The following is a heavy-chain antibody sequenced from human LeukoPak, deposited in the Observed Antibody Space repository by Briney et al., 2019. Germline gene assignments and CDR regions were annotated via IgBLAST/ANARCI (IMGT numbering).Heavy chain of an antibody. V-gene: IGHV1-8*01. CDR1: GYTFTSYD. CDR2: MNPNSGNT. D-gene: IGHD3-10*01. CDR3: ARYSGSGSYSDNYYYYMDV. J-gene: IGHJ6*03. Sequence: ASVKVSCKASGYTFTSYDINWVRQATGQGLEWMGWMNPNSGNTGYAQKFQGRVTMTRDTSISTAYMDLSSLTSEDTAVYYCARYSGSGSYSDNYYYYMDVWGRGTTVTISS.